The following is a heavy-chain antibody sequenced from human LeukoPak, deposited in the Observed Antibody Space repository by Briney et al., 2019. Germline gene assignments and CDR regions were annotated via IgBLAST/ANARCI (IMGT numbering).Heavy chain of an antibody. V-gene: IGHV4-59*12. CDR1: GGSISSYY. J-gene: IGHJ5*02. CDR3: ARDLDPIAVAANWFDP. Sequence: SETLSLTCTVSGGSISSYYWSWIRQPPGKGLEWIGYIYYSGSTNYNPSLKSRVTISVDTSKNQFSLELSSVTAADTAVYYCARDLDPIAVAANWFDPWGQGTLVTVSS. D-gene: IGHD6-19*01. CDR2: IYYSGST.